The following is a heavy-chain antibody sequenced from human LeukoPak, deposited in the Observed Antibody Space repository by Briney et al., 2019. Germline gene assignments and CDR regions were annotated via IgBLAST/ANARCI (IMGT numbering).Heavy chain of an antibody. Sequence: GGSLRLSCAASGFTFSSYWMHWVRQAPGKGLEWISKINSGSTTIYYKDSVRGRFTISRDNAKNSLSLQMNNLRVEDTAVYYCARDSPRLSYWGQGTLVTVSS. CDR3: ARDSPRLSY. V-gene: IGHV3-48*01. CDR2: INSGSTTI. J-gene: IGHJ4*02. CDR1: GFTFSSYW.